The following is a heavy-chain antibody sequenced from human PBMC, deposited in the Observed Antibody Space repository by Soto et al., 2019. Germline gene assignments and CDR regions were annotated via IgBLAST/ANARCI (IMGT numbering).Heavy chain of an antibody. J-gene: IGHJ3*02. Sequence: GASVKVSCKASGYTFTSYYMHWVRQAPGKGLEWMGGFDPEDGETIYAQKFQGRVTMTEDTSTDTAYMELSSLRSEDTAVYYCAPAGWYDAFDIWGQGTMVTVSS. CDR1: GYTFTSYY. V-gene: IGHV1-24*01. D-gene: IGHD6-19*01. CDR3: APAGWYDAFDI. CDR2: FDPEDGET.